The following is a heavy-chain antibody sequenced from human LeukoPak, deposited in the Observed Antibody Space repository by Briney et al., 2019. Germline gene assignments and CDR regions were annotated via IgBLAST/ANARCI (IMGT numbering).Heavy chain of an antibody. J-gene: IGHJ5*02. CDR3: ANFLFERGWLDP. D-gene: IGHD1-1*01. CDR1: GASISSSY. V-gene: IGHV4-59*01. Sequence: KASETLSLTCTVSGASISSSYWTWIRQPPGKGLEWIGYISYTGSTRYNPSLKSRVSISVDTSKNQFSLKVSSVTAADTAVYYCANFLFERGWLDPWGQGTLVTVSS. CDR2: ISYTGST.